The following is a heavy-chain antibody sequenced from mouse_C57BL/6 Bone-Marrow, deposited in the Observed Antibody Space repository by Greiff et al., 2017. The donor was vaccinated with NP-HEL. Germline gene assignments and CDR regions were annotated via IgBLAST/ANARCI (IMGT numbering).Heavy chain of an antibody. J-gene: IGHJ3*01. CDR2: INPGSGGT. D-gene: IGHD2-4*01. CDR3: ARDDYDVFAY. Sequence: VQRVESGAELVRPGTSVKVSCKASGYAFTNYLIEWVKQRPGQGLEWIGVINPGSGGTNYNEKFKGKATLTADKSSSTAYMQLSSLTSEDSAVYFCARDDYDVFAYWGQGTLVTVSA. V-gene: IGHV1-54*01. CDR1: GYAFTNYL.